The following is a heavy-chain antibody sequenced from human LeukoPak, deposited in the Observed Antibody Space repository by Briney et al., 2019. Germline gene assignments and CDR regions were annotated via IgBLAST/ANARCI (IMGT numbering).Heavy chain of an antibody. D-gene: IGHD2-2*01. CDR3: ARHYCSSTSCNFDY. V-gene: IGHV4-39*01. Sequence: SETLSLTCTVSGGSISSSSYYWGWIRQPPGQGLEWIECVYYSGSTYYNPSLKSRVTISVDTSKNQFSLKLSSVTAADTAVYYCARHYCSSTSCNFDYWGQGNMVTVSS. CDR1: GGSISSSSYY. CDR2: VYYSGST. J-gene: IGHJ4*02.